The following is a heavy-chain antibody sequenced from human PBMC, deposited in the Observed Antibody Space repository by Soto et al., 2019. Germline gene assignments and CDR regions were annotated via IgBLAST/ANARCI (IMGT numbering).Heavy chain of an antibody. CDR2: ISSSGGST. CDR1: GLTFSSNA. CDR3: AKAQGGSYFDY. J-gene: IGHJ4*02. V-gene: IGHV3-23*01. Sequence: PGGSVRLSCAASGLTFSSNAMSCVRQAPGKGLEWVSGISSSGGSTYYADSVKGRFTISRDNSKNMLYLQMNNLRSVDTAVYYCAKAQGGSYFDYWGQGTLVTVSS. D-gene: IGHD2-15*01.